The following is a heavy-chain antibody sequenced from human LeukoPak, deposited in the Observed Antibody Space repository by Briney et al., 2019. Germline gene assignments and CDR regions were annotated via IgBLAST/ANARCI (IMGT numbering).Heavy chain of an antibody. J-gene: IGHJ4*02. CDR1: GFSFNSYA. CDR2: ISSSSSYI. Sequence: GGSLRLSCAASGFSFNSYAMSWVRQAPGKGLEWVSSISSSSSYIYYADSVKGRFTISRDNAKNSLYLQMNSLRAEDTAVYYCARGCSSTSCPDYWGQGTLVTVSS. D-gene: IGHD2-2*01. CDR3: ARGCSSTSCPDY. V-gene: IGHV3-21*01.